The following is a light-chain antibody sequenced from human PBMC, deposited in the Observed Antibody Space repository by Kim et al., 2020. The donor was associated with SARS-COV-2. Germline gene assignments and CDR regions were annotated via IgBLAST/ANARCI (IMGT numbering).Light chain of an antibody. CDR3: YAWDSSRCDRV. V-gene: IGLV3-10*01. CDR2: GNN. CDR1: AVPKKW. J-gene: IGLJ2*01. Sequence: PAATATITGTGDAVPKKWAYWHQQKRGQPPVLVTYGNNNRPSGIPERFSGSSSGTTATLTITGAQAEDEADYYCYAWDSSRCDRVFGGGTQLTVL.